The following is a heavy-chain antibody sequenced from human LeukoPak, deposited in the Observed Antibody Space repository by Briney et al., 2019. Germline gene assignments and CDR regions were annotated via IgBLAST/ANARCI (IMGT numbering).Heavy chain of an antibody. V-gene: IGHV3-9*01. Sequence: GGSLRLSCAASGFTFDDYAIHWVRQAPGKGLEWVSGISWNSGSIGYADSVKGRFTISRDNAKNSLYLQMNSLRAEDTALYYCAKGRSGWYDTASDYWGQGTLVTVSS. J-gene: IGHJ4*02. CDR3: AKGRSGWYDTASDY. CDR2: ISWNSGSI. CDR1: GFTFDDYA. D-gene: IGHD6-19*01.